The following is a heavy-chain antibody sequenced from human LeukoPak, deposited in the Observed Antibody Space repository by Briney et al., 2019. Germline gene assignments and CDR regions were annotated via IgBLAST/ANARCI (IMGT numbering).Heavy chain of an antibody. CDR2: ISYGGST. V-gene: IGHV4-39*01. J-gene: IGHJ4*02. Sequence: SETLSLTCTVSGGSISSTTYYCGWVRQPPGKGLQWIGSISYGGSTYYNPSLKSRVTISVDTSKTQFSLELTSVTAADTAVYYCVRIDYGGSFDRWGQGTLVTVSS. CDR3: VRIDYGGSFDR. D-gene: IGHD4-23*01. CDR1: GGSISSTTYY.